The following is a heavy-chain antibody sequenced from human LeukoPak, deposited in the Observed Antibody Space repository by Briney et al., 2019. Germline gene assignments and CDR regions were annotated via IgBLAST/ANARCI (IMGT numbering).Heavy chain of an antibody. D-gene: IGHD3-10*01. CDR3: ARFRGTRVY. J-gene: IGHJ4*02. CDR1: GFTFSSYG. CDR2: IWYDGSNK. Sequence: GGSLRLSCAASGFTFSSYGMHWVRQAPGKGLEWLAVIWYDGSNKYYADSVKGRFTISRDNSKNTLYLQMNSLRAEDTAVYYCARFRGTRVYWGQGTLVTVSS. V-gene: IGHV3-33*01.